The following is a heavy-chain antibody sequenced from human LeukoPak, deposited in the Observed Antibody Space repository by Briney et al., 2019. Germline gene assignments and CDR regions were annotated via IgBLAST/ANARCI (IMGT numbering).Heavy chain of an antibody. CDR1: GFTFSSYA. CDR2: ISGSGGST. Sequence: GGSLRLSCAASGFTFSSYAMSWVRQAPGKGLEWVSGISGSGGSTYYADSVKGRFTISRDNSKNTLDLQMNSLRAEDTAVYYCAKDTHHILTGYYRIDWGQGTLVTVSS. J-gene: IGHJ4*02. D-gene: IGHD3-9*01. CDR3: AKDTHHILTGYYRID. V-gene: IGHV3-23*01.